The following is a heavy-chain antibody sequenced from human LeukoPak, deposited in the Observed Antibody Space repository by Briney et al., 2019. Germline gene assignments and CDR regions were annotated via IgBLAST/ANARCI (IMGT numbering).Heavy chain of an antibody. CDR2: INAYNGNT. J-gene: IGHJ4*02. CDR1: GYTFTSYG. V-gene: IGHV1-18*01. D-gene: IGHD6-13*01. Sequence: ASVKVSCKASGYTFTSYGISWVRQAPGQGLEWMGWINAYNGNTNYAQKLQGRVTMTTDTSTSTAYMELSSLRSEDTAVYYCARVGYSSSWYGNNFDYWGQGTLVTVSS. CDR3: ARVGYSSSWYGNNFDY.